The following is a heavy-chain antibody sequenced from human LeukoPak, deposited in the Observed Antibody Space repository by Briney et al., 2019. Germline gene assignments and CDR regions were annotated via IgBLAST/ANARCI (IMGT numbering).Heavy chain of an antibody. D-gene: IGHD3-22*01. J-gene: IGHJ4*02. Sequence: ASVKVSCKASGYTFTSYGISWARQAPGQGLEWMGRISAYNGNTNYAQKLQGRVTMTTDTSTSTAYMELRSLRSDDTAVYYCARDLWRGIVVVMGYWGQGTLVTVSS. CDR1: GYTFTSYG. CDR3: ARDLWRGIVVVMGY. CDR2: ISAYNGNT. V-gene: IGHV1-18*01.